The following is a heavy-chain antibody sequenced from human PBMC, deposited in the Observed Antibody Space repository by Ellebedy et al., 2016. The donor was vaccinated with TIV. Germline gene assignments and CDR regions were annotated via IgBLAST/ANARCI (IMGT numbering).Heavy chain of an antibody. Sequence: GESLKISCAASGFTVTRNYMSWVRQAPGGGLGWVSVIYTDGTTYYGDSVKGRFTISRDTSKNTLYLQMNSLRVEDTAVYYCARQAGSNYFLIEDWGQGTLVTVSS. J-gene: IGHJ4*02. CDR3: ARQAGSNYFLIED. D-gene: IGHD4-11*01. CDR2: IYTDGTT. CDR1: GFTVTRNY. V-gene: IGHV3-66*04.